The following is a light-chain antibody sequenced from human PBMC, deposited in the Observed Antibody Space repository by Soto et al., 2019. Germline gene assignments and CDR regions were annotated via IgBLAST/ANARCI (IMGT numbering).Light chain of an antibody. Sequence: EIVMTQSPATLSVSPGERATLSCRASQSVSSNLAWYQQKPGKAPRLLIYGASTRATGIPARFSGSGSGTEFTTTIGSLQSEDFAVYYCQQYNKFPSLTFGGGTKVEIK. V-gene: IGKV3-15*01. CDR1: QSVSSN. J-gene: IGKJ4*01. CDR3: QQYNKFPSLT. CDR2: GAS.